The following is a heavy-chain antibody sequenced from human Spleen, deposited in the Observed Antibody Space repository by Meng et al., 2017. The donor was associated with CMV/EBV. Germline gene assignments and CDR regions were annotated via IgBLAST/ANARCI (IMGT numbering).Heavy chain of an antibody. Sequence: SALSLVRQAPGKGLEWVSGGSATGDKTFYRDAVKSRFTISRDNTKNTLYLQMNSLRAEDTALYYGAKDGDFGSRRRRLGYFDLWGRGTLVTVSS. V-gene: IGHV3-23*01. CDR1: SA. CDR2: GSATGDKT. D-gene: IGHD3-10*01. J-gene: IGHJ2*01. CDR3: AKDGDFGSRRRRLGYFDL.